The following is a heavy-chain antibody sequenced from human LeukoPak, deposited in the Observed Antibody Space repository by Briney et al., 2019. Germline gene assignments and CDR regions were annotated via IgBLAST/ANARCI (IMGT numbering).Heavy chain of an antibody. CDR3: ARGYYYDAFDI. D-gene: IGHD3-10*01. CDR1: GGSISSYY. Sequence: SETLSLTCTVSGGSISSYYWSWIRQPPGKGLEWIGYIYYSGSTNYNPSLKSRVTISVDTSKNQFSLKLSSVTAADTAVYYCARGYYYDAFDIWGQGTMVTVSS. CDR2: IYYSGST. V-gene: IGHV4-59*01. J-gene: IGHJ3*02.